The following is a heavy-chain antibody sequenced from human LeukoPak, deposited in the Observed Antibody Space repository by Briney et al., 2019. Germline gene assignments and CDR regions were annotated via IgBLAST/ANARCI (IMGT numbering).Heavy chain of an antibody. CDR1: GYTFTSYY. D-gene: IGHD4-23*01. CDR2: INPSGGST. Sequence: ASVKVSCKASGYTFTSYYMHWVRQAPGQGLEWMGIINPSGGSTSYAQKFQGRVTMTRDMSTSTVYMELSSLRSEDTAVYYCECRVSGGNDYFDYWGQGTLVTVSS. CDR3: ECRVSGGNDYFDY. V-gene: IGHV1-46*01. J-gene: IGHJ4*02.